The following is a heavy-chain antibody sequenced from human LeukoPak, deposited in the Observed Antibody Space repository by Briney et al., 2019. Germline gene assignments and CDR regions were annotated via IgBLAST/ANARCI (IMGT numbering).Heavy chain of an antibody. J-gene: IGHJ4*02. CDR3: ARGWVYGSGSYHFDY. D-gene: IGHD3-10*01. Sequence: SETLSLTCTVSGGSSSSYYWSWIRQPPGKGLGWIGYIYYSGSTNYNPSLESRVTISVDTSKNQFPLKLSSVTAADTAMYYCARGWVYGSGSYHFDYWGQGTLVIVSS. CDR1: GGSSSSYY. V-gene: IGHV4-59*01. CDR2: IYYSGST.